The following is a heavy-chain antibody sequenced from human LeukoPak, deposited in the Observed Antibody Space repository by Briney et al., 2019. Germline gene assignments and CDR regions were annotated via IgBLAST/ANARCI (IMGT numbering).Heavy chain of an antibody. J-gene: IGHJ6*02. D-gene: IGHD4-11*01. V-gene: IGHV3-30*18. Sequence: PGRSLRLSCAASGFTFSSYGMHWVRQAPGKGLEWVAVISYDGSNKYYADSVKGRFTISRDNSKNTLYLQMNSLRAEDTAVYYCAKDEYSDYYYGMDVWGQGTTVTVSS. CDR1: GFTFSSYG. CDR2: ISYDGSNK. CDR3: AKDEYSDYYYGMDV.